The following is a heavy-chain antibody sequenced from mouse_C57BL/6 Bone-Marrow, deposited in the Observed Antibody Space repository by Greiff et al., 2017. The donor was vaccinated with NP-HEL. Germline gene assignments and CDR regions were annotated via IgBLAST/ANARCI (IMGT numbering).Heavy chain of an antibody. V-gene: IGHV5-2*01. D-gene: IGHD2-4*01. Sequence: EVQGVESEGGLVQPGESLKLSCESNEYEFPSHDMSWVRKTPEKRLELVAAINSDGGSTYYPDTMERRFIISRDNTKKTLYLQMSSLRSEDTALYYCARHDYDYDREAYYAMDYWGQGTSVTVSS. J-gene: IGHJ4*01. CDR1: EYEFPSHD. CDR2: INSDGGST. CDR3: ARHDYDYDREAYYAMDY.